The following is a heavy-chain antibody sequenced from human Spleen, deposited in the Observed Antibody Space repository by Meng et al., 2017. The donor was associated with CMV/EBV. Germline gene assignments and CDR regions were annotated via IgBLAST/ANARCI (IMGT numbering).Heavy chain of an antibody. CDR2: INPNTGVT. V-gene: IGHV1-2*02. CDR1: GYTFTVYY. CDR3: ARAHQYCSSTSCYPGY. J-gene: IGHJ4*02. D-gene: IGHD2-2*01. Sequence: ASVKVSCKASGYTFTVYYIYWVRQAPGQGLEWMAWINPNTGVTNYAQKFQGRVTLTRDTSISTVYMELSRLRSADTAVYYCARAHQYCSSTSCYPGYWRQGTLVTVSS.